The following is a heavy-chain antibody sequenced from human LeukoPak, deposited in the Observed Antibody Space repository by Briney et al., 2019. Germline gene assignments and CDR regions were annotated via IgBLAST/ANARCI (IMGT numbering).Heavy chain of an antibody. J-gene: IGHJ6*04. CDR1: GGSISSGSYY. CDR3: ARDLVTMVRGPLMDV. Sequence: PSETLSLTCTVSGGSISSGSYYWSWIRQPAGKGLEWIGCIYTSGSTNYNPSLKSRVTISVNTSKNQFSLKLSSVTAADTAVYYCARDLVTMVRGPLMDVWGKGTTVTISS. D-gene: IGHD3-10*01. CDR2: IYTSGST. V-gene: IGHV4-61*02.